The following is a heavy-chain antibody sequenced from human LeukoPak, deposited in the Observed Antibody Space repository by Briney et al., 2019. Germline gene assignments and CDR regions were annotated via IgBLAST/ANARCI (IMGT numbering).Heavy chain of an antibody. D-gene: IGHD4/OR15-4a*01. J-gene: IGHJ4*02. V-gene: IGHV3-53*01. Sequence: GGSLRLSCTVSGFTVSRNSMSWVRQAPGKGLEGVSFIYSGTTHYSDSVKGRFTISRDHSKNTLYLQMNSLRAADTAVYYCARRAGAYSHPYDYWGQGTLVTVSS. CDR2: IYSGTT. CDR3: ARRAGAYSHPYDY. CDR1: GFTVSRNS.